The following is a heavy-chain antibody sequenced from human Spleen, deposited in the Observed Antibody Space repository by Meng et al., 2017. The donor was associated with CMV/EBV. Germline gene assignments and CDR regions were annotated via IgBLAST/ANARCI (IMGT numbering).Heavy chain of an antibody. CDR1: GGSMSSGDYF. D-gene: IGHD1-14*01. Sequence: VRVQESGPGLVKPSQTLSLTCTVSGGSMSSGDYFWNWIRQPPGKGLEWIGYIYYSGNTYYNPSLKSRVTISIDTSKNQFSLKLSSVTAADTAVYYCARAEYYNWFDPWGQGTLVTVSS. V-gene: IGHV4-30-4*01. CDR2: IYYSGNT. CDR3: ARAEYYNWFDP. J-gene: IGHJ5*02.